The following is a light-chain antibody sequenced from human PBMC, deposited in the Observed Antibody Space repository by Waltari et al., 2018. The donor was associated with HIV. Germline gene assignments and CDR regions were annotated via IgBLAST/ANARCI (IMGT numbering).Light chain of an antibody. V-gene: IGKV3-11*01. Sequence: EIVLTQSPATLSLSTGETATLSCRASQTVSPFLAWYQQKPGQSPRLLISGVSARAPGIPVRFSGSGSETDFTLTISGLEPDDFAVYFCQQRKYLYTFGQGTKVEI. J-gene: IGKJ2*01. CDR3: QQRKYLYT. CDR2: GVS. CDR1: QTVSPF.